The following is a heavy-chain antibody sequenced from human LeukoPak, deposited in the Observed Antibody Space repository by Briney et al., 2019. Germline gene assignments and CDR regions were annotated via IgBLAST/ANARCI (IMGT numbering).Heavy chain of an antibody. V-gene: IGHV3-30*03. Sequence: PGRSLRLSCAASGFTFSSYGMHWVRQAPGKGLEWVAVISYDGSNKYYADSVKGRFTISRDNSKNTLYLQMNSLRAEDTAVYYCARDGREFGDLFDYWGQGTLVTVSS. CDR1: GFTFSSYG. CDR2: ISYDGSNK. CDR3: ARDGREFGDLFDY. D-gene: IGHD3-10*01. J-gene: IGHJ4*02.